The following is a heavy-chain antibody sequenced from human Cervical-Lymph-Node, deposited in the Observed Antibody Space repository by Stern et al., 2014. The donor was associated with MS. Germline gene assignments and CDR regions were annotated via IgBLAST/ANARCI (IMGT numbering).Heavy chain of an antibody. V-gene: IGHV3-33*01. D-gene: IGHD4-23*01. Sequence: VQLVESGGGVVQPGRSLRLSCAASGFTFSSSGMHWVRQAPGKGLEWLAIIWYDGSNRYYADSVKGRFTISRDNSKNPLYLQMNSLRAEDTAVYYCAREGGNTAEYFQHWGQGTLVTVSS. CDR3: AREGGNTAEYFQH. CDR2: IWYDGSNR. J-gene: IGHJ1*01. CDR1: GFTFSSSG.